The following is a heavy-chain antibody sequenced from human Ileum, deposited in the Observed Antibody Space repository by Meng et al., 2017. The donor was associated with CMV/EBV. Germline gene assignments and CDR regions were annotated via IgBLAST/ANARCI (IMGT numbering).Heavy chain of an antibody. CDR3: ARDLTNKWFYY. CDR2: MYFSGIA. D-gene: IGHD1-26*01. V-gene: IGHV4-39*07. Sequence: LRQEAAPWLVTPAASLFPACTSSGAPISNGSQSWAWFRQPPGKRLEWIGSMYFSGIADYNPSLKSRVTISLHATQKQFSLRLTSVTAADSAVYVCARDLTNKWFYYWGQGTLVTVSS. CDR1: GAPISNGSQS. J-gene: IGHJ4*02.